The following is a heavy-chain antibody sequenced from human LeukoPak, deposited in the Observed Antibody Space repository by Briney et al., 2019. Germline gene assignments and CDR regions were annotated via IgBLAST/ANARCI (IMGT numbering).Heavy chain of an antibody. J-gene: IGHJ3*02. V-gene: IGHV3-23*01. CDR3: AKVSGSYGAFDI. CDR2: LSGRGRDT. D-gene: IGHD1-26*01. CDR1: GFTFSSYW. Sequence: QPGGSLRLSCAASGFTFSSYWMSWARQAPGKGLEWLSALSGRGRDTYYADSVKGRFTISRDNSKNTLYLQMNSLRAEDTAVYYCAKVSGSYGAFDIWGQGTMVTVSS.